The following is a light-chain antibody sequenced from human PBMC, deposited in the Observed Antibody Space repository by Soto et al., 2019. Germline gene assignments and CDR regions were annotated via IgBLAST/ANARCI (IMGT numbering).Light chain of an antibody. Sequence: DIVLTQFPGTLSLSPGERATLSCMXSQSVSSNYLAWYQQRPGQPPRLLVYGASNRATGIPDRFSGSGSGTDFTLTISRLEPEDFAVYYCQQYGSSPLTLGGGTKVDIK. CDR1: QSVSSNY. CDR3: QQYGSSPLT. J-gene: IGKJ4*01. V-gene: IGKV3-20*01. CDR2: GAS.